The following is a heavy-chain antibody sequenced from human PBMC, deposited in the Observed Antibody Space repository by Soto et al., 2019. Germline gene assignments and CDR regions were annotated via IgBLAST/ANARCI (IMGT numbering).Heavy chain of an antibody. V-gene: IGHV3-23*01. CDR2: ISGSGSGT. Sequence: GGSLRQSVVDAECDYIGGARSCVRRAPGKGLEWVSAISGSGSGTFYSDSVKGRFTISRDNPKNTLFLEMNSLRAEDTAAYYCAKLGYCSGGNCYRAFDYWGQGTLVTVSS. J-gene: IGHJ4*02. CDR3: AKLGYCSGGNCYRAFDY. D-gene: IGHD2-15*01. CDR1: ECDYIGGA.